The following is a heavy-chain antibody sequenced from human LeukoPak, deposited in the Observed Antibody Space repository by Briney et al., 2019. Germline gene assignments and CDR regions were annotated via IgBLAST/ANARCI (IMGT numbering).Heavy chain of an antibody. J-gene: IGHJ6*03. D-gene: IGHD1-26*01. V-gene: IGHV3-21*01. CDR2: ISSSSSYI. CDR3: ARPPYSGSYYPYYYYMDV. Sequence: GGSLRLSCAASGFTFSSYSMNWVRQAPGKGLEWVSSISSSSSYIYYADSVKGRFTISRDNAKNSLYLQMNSLRAEDTAVYYCARPPYSGSYYPYYYYMDVWGKGTTVTVSS. CDR1: GFTFSSYS.